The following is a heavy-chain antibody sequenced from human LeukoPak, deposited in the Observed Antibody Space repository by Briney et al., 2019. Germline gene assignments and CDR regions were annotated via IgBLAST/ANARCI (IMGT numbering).Heavy chain of an antibody. CDR3: AREDGDPYYYYYYMDV. CDR2: IYTSGST. V-gene: IGHV4-61*02. CDR1: GGSISSGSYY. D-gene: IGHD4-17*01. J-gene: IGHJ6*03. Sequence: SETLSLTCTVSGGSISSGSYYWSWIRQPAGTGLEWIGRIYTSGSTNYNPSLKSRVTISVDTSKNQFSLKLSSVTAADTAVYYCAREDGDPYYYYYYMDVWGKGTTVTISS.